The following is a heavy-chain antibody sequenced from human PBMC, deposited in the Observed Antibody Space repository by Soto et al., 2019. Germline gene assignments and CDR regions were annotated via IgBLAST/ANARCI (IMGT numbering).Heavy chain of an antibody. CDR1: GGSISSYY. D-gene: IGHD5-18*01. J-gene: IGHJ4*02. CDR2: IYYSGST. V-gene: IGHV4-59*08. Sequence: QVQLQESGPGLVKPSETLSLTCTVSGGSISSYYWSWIRQPPGKGLEWIGYIYYSGSTNYHPSLKSRVTISVDTSKNQFSLKLSSVTAADTAVYYCASGQPDTAMVSYWGQGTLVTVSS. CDR3: ASGQPDTAMVSY.